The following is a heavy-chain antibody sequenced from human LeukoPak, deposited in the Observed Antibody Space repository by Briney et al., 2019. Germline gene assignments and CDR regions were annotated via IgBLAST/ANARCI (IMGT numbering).Heavy chain of an antibody. J-gene: IGHJ4*02. D-gene: IGHD3-9*01. CDR1: GFIFSNYA. Sequence: PGGSLRLSCAASGFIFSNYAMSWVRQAPGKGLEWVSAIGGRDSGTYYADSVRGRFTVSRDDPKNTLHLQMNTQRAEDTAVYYCAKWGDYDILTGYYDSDYWGQGTLVTVSS. CDR3: AKWGDYDILTGYYDSDY. CDR2: IGGRDSGT. V-gene: IGHV3-23*01.